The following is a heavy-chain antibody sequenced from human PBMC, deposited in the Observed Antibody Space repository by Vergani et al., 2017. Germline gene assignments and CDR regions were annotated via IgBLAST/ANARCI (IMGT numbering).Heavy chain of an antibody. CDR1: GFTFSGSA. V-gene: IGHV3-73*02. Sequence: EVQLVESGGGLVQPGGSLKLSCAASGFTFSGSAMHWVRQASGKGLEWVGRIRSKANSYATAYAASVKGRFTISRDNAKNSLYLQMNSLRAEDTAVYYCARDLFPVTMKRKGWFDPWGQGTLVTVSS. CDR3: ARDLFPVTMKRKGWFDP. J-gene: IGHJ5*02. CDR2: IRSKANSYAT. D-gene: IGHD3-22*01.